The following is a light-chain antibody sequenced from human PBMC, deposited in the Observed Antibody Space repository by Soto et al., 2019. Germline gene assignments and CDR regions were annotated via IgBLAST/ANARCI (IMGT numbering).Light chain of an antibody. CDR1: SSDVGGYNY. V-gene: IGLV2-14*01. Sequence: QSVLTQPASVSGSPGQSITISCTGTSSDVGGYNYVSWYQQHPGKAPKLMIYDVSNRPSGVSNRFSGSKSGNTASLTISGLQAEDEADYYCSSYTSSSTSCVFGIGTKVTVL. CDR3: SSYTSSSTSCV. J-gene: IGLJ1*01. CDR2: DVS.